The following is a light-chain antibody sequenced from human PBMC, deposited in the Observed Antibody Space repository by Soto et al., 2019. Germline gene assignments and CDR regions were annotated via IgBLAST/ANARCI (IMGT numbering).Light chain of an antibody. CDR3: QRYGSSPPFT. J-gene: IGKJ4*01. Sequence: EIVLTQSPGTLSWSPGERATLSCRARLSVSSSYLAWYQQKPGQAHRLLIFGASRRATGSPARFCGSGHGTDFPLTISRLLREVFAVYYCQRYGSSPPFTFGGGTKVEIK. CDR1: LSVSSSY. V-gene: IGKV3-20*01. CDR2: GAS.